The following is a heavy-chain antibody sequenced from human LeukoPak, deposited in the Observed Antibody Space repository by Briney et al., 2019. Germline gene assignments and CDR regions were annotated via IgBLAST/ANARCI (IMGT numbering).Heavy chain of an antibody. D-gene: IGHD3-22*01. Sequence: GGSLRLSCAASGFTFSSYWMSWVRQAPGKGLEWVANIKEDGSEKNYVDSVKGRFTIARDNAKNSLYLQMNSLRADDMAVYYCARVDDRGHYYDSSGPRKLFDYWGQGTLVAVSS. CDR1: GFTFSSYW. V-gene: IGHV3-7*01. CDR3: ARVDDRGHYYDSSGPRKLFDY. CDR2: IKEDGSEK. J-gene: IGHJ4*02.